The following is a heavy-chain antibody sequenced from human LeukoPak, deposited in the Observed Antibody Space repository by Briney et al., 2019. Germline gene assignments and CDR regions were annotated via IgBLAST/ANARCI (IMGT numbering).Heavy chain of an antibody. J-gene: IGHJ4*02. Sequence: PGESLQISCKGSGYSFTSYWISWVRQMPGKGLEWMGRIDPSGSYTNYSPSFQGHVTISADKSISTAYLQWSSLKASDTAMYYCARQTYSSGWYEDYWGQGTLVTVSS. V-gene: IGHV5-10-1*01. D-gene: IGHD6-19*01. CDR1: GYSFTSYW. CDR3: ARQTYSSGWYEDY. CDR2: IDPSGSYT.